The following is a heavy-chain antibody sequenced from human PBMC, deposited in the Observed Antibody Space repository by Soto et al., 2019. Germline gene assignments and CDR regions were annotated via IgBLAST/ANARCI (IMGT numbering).Heavy chain of an antibody. CDR3: ARGADFTNPDYYYYYMDV. D-gene: IGHD2-8*01. V-gene: IGHV1-46*03. J-gene: IGHJ6*03. Sequence: QVQLVQSGAEVKKPGASVKVSCKASGYTFTSYYMHWVRQAPGQGLEWMGIINPSGGSTSYAKKFQGRVTMTRDTSTSTVYMGLSSLRSEDTAVYYCARGADFTNPDYYYYYMDVWGKGTTVTVSS. CDR2: INPSGGST. CDR1: GYTFTSYY.